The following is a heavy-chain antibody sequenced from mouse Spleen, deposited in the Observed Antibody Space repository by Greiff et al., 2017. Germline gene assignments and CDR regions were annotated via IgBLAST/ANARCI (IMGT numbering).Heavy chain of an antibody. Sequence: VQLQQSGPELVKPGASVKISCKASGYSFTSYYIHWVKQRPGQGLEWIGWIYPGSGNTKYNEKFKGKATLTADTSSSTAYMQLSSLTSEDSAVYYCAVYGYDSLVAYWGQGTLVTVSA. D-gene: IGHD2-2*01. CDR2: IYPGSGNT. CDR3: AVYGYDSLVAY. J-gene: IGHJ3*01. CDR1: GYSFTSYY. V-gene: IGHV1-66*01.